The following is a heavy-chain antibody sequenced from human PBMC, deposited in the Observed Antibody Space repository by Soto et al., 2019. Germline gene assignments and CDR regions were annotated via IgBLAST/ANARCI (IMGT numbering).Heavy chain of an antibody. J-gene: IGHJ5*02. CDR1: GGTFSSYA. Sequence: QVQLVQSGAEVKKPGSSVKVSCKASGGTFSSYAISWVRQAPGQGLEWMGGIIPIFGTANYAQKFQGRVTITADESTSTAYMELSSLRSEDTAVYYCARERSRVEQLLSVVWFDPWGQGTLVTVSS. CDR3: ARERSRVEQLLSVVWFDP. CDR2: IIPIFGTA. V-gene: IGHV1-69*01. D-gene: IGHD2-2*01.